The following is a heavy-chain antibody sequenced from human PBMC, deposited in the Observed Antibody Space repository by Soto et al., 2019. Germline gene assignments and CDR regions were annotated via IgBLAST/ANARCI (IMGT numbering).Heavy chain of an antibody. Sequence: QVQLVQSGAEVKNPGASVRLSCKASGYTITCCAMHWVRQAPGQRPEWMGWINAGDGDTKYSQNFQGRLTIIRDTSANTAYMELSSLRSEDTSVSYCARDGAEKAAAAMVYWGQGTLVSVSS. CDR2: INAGDGDT. CDR3: ARDGAEKAAAAMVY. D-gene: IGHD6-13*01. J-gene: IGHJ4*02. CDR1: GYTITCCA. V-gene: IGHV1-3*01.